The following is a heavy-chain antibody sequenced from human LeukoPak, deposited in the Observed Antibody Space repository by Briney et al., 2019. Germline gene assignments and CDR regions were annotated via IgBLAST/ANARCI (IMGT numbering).Heavy chain of an antibody. D-gene: IGHD2-2*01. Sequence: ASVKVSCKASGYTFTSYYMHWVRQAPGQGLEWMGIINPSGGSTSYAQKFQGRVTMTEDTSTDTAYMELSSLRSEDTAVYYCATRHRAKGPVVVPAATADDAFDIWGQGTMVTVSS. J-gene: IGHJ3*02. V-gene: IGHV1-46*01. CDR3: ATRHRAKGPVVVPAATADDAFDI. CDR2: INPSGGST. CDR1: GYTFTSYY.